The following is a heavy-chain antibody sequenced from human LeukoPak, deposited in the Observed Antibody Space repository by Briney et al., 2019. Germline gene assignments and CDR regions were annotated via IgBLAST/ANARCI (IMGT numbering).Heavy chain of an antibody. CDR1: GFTFSSYS. CDR2: ISSSSSYI. J-gene: IGHJ4*02. Sequence: GGSLRLSCAASGFTFSSYSMNWVRQAPGKGLEWVSYISSSSSYIYYADSVKGRFTISRDNSKNTLYLQMSSLRAEDTAVYFCATGAIHNYWGQGTLVTVSS. CDR3: ATGAIHNY. V-gene: IGHV3-21*05.